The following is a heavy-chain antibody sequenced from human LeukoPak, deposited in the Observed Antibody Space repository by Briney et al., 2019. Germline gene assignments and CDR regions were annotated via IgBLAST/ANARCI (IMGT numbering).Heavy chain of an antibody. CDR3: AREEVYYGMDV. CDR2: IYYSGST. V-gene: IGHV4-59*01. J-gene: IGHJ6*02. CDR1: GGSISSYY. Sequence: SETLSLTCTVSGGSISSYYWSWIRQPPGKGLEWIGYIYYSGSTNCNPSLKSRVTISVDTSKDQFSLKLSSVTAADTAVYYCAREEVYYGMDVWGQGTTVTVSS.